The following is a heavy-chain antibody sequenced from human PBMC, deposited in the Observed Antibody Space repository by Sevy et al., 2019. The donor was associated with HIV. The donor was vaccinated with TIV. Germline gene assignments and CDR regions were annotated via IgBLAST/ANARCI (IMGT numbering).Heavy chain of an antibody. CDR1: GYTLTELS. J-gene: IGHJ5*02. D-gene: IGHD3-22*01. CDR2: FDPEDGET. V-gene: IGHV1-24*01. CDR3: ANVGHYYDSSGYYYWFDP. Sequence: ASVKVSCKVSGYTLTELSMHWVRQAPGKGLEWMGGFDPEDGETIYAQKFQGRVTMTEDTSTDTACMELSSLRSEDTAVYYCANVGHYYDSSGYYYWFDPWGQGTLVTVSS.